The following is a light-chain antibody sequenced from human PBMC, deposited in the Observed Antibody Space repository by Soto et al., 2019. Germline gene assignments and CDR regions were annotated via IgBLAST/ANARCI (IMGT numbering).Light chain of an antibody. V-gene: IGLV4-69*01. Sequence: QPVLTQSPSASASLGASVKFTCTLSSGHSSNAVAWHQQQPEKGPRYLMKLNSDGSHSKGDGIPDRFSGSSSGAERYLTISSLQSEDEADYYCQTWGTGTVLFGGGTKVTVL. CDR1: SGHSSNA. CDR3: QTWGTGTVL. CDR2: LNSDGSH. J-gene: IGLJ2*01.